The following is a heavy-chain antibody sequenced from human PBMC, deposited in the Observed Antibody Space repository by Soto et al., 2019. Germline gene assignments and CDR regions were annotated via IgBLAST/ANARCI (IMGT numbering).Heavy chain of an antibody. CDR3: ARSSGGNFGIIIEGSNWFDP. CDR1: GDTFTSYY. CDR2: INPHGGST. J-gene: IGHJ5*02. D-gene: IGHD3-3*01. Sequence: QVQLVQSGAEVKRPGASVKVSCKVPGDTFTSYYLNWVRQAPGQGLEWMGVINPHGGSTKYAQKFQGRITMTRDTSRSTVYMELSSLRSDDTAIYYCARSSGGNFGIIIEGSNWFDPWGQGTLVTVSS. V-gene: IGHV1-46*01.